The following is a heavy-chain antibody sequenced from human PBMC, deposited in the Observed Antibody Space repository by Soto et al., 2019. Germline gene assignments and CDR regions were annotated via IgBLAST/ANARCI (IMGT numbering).Heavy chain of an antibody. J-gene: IGHJ3*02. Sequence: PSETLSLTCTVSGGSISSGGYYWSWIRQHPGKGLEWIGYIYYSGSTYYNPSLKSRVTISVDTSKNQFSLKLSSVTAADTAVYSCAREYDSSTAALDIWGPETMVTVSS. D-gene: IGHD3-22*01. V-gene: IGHV4-31*03. CDR1: GGSISSGGYY. CDR2: IYYSGST. CDR3: AREYDSSTAALDI.